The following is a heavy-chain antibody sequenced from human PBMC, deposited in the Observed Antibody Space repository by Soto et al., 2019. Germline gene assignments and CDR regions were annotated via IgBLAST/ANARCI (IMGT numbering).Heavy chain of an antibody. Sequence: PGGSLRLSCASSGFTFNNYAMNWVRQAPGKGLEWVATISGTGGSTYYAGSVKGRFTISRDNSKNTLYLQMNSLRVEDTAVYYCAKDRLGGNFDYWGQGTQVTVSS. CDR3: AKDRLGGNFDY. V-gene: IGHV3-23*01. J-gene: IGHJ4*02. CDR1: GFTFNNYA. CDR2: ISGTGGST.